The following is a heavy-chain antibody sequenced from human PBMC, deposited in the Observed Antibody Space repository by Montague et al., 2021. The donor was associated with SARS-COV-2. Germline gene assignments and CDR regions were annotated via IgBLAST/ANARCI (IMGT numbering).Heavy chain of an antibody. Sequence: SETLSLTCTVSGDSVKTNLYYWGWIRQPPGKGLEWIGNIYYTGTTYYNPSLKSRVTMSVDASKNQFSLKLTSVTAADTAVYYCANADRCSSGSCYSPFDSWGQGSLVTVPS. J-gene: IGHJ4*02. D-gene: IGHD2-15*01. CDR3: ANADRCSSGSCYSPFDS. V-gene: IGHV4-39*01. CDR2: IYYTGTT. CDR1: GDSVKTNLYY.